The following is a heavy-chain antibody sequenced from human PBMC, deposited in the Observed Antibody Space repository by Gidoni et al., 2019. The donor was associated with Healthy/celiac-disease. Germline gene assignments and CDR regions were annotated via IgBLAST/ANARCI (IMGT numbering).Heavy chain of an antibody. J-gene: IGHJ6*02. CDR1: GFSLSTSGVG. V-gene: IGHV2-5*02. Sequence: QITLKASGPTLVKPTQTLTLTCTFSGFSLSTSGVGVGWIRQPPGKAREWHALIYWDDDKRYRPSRKSRLTITKDTSKNQVVLTMTNMDPVDTATYYCAHSPLEVSRGGYYYCGMDVWGQGTTVTVSS. D-gene: IGHD2-8*01. CDR2: IYWDDDK. CDR3: AHSPLEVSRGGYYYCGMDV.